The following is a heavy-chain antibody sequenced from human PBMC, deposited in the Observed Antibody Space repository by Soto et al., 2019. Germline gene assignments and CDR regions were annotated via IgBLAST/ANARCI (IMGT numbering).Heavy chain of an antibody. J-gene: IGHJ4*02. Sequence: QVQLQESGPGLVKPSGTLSLTCAVSSGSVFSSNWWSWVRVPAGKGLEWIGETRNSGGANYNPPLKSRVTITVDRSRNHIFLELSSVTAADTAVYYCASHLVMAGTRGFDHWGLGTLVTVSS. V-gene: IGHV4-4*02. CDR2: TRNSGGA. D-gene: IGHD6-19*01. CDR1: SGSVFSSNW. CDR3: ASHLVMAGTRGFDH.